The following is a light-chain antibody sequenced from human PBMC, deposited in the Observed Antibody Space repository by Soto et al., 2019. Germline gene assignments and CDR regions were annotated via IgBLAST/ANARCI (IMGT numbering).Light chain of an antibody. V-gene: IGKV1-12*01. J-gene: IGKJ4*01. CDR3: QQANSFPLT. Sequence: DIQMTQSPSTLSASVGDRVTITCRASQNINNWLAWFQQKPGEAPKLLIYAASSLQSGVPSRFSGSGSGTDFTLTISSLQPEDFATYYCQQANSFPLTFGGGTKVEIK. CDR2: AAS. CDR1: QNINNW.